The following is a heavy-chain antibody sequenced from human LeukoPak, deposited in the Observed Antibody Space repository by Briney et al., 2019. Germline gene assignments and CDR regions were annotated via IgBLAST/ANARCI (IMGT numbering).Heavy chain of an antibody. Sequence: KSSEALSDTRTGSGGSLCSYYWSWSPPAPGERLEWIGHISYRGNTNYNPSLKSRVTISLDTSKSQFSLNLSSVTAADTAVYYCATLSRDTYSSGWSDLYYIDYWGQGTLGTVSS. J-gene: IGHJ4*02. CDR3: ATLSRDTYSSGWSDLYYIDY. V-gene: IGHV4-59*01. D-gene: IGHD6-13*01. CDR1: GGSLCSYY. CDR2: ISYRGNT.